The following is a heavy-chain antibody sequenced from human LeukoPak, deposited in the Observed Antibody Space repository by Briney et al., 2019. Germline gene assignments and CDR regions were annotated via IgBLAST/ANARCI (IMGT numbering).Heavy chain of an antibody. D-gene: IGHD2-2*01. CDR3: AASHSWDIVVVPAAKLDY. CDR2: IYYSGST. V-gene: IGHV4-59*01. CDR1: GGSISNYY. Sequence: SETLSLTCTVSGGSISNYYWSWIRQPPGKGLEWIGYIYYSGSTNYNPSLKSRVTISVDTSKNQFSLKLSSVTAADTAVYCCAASHSWDIVVVPAAKLDYWGQGTLVTVSS. J-gene: IGHJ4*02.